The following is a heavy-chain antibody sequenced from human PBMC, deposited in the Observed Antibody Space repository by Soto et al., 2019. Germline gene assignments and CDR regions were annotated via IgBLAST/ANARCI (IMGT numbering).Heavy chain of an antibody. CDR3: AREGRYCSSTSCYGWWFDP. V-gene: IGHV4-34*01. CDR2: INHSGYT. J-gene: IGHJ5*02. D-gene: IGHD2-2*01. Sequence: VQVQQWGVGLLKPSETLSLTCAVDSESFSAYYWSWIRQPPGKGLEWIAEINHSGYTHHNPSLKSRVTIPAATPKNQFSLRLSSLTAADTAVYYCAREGRYCSSTSCYGWWFDPWGQGTLVTVSS. CDR1: SESFSAYY.